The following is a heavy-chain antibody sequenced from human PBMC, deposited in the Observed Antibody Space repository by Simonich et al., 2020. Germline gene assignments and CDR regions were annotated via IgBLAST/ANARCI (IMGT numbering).Heavy chain of an antibody. J-gene: IGHJ4*02. CDR1: GYSFTSYW. Sequence: EVQLVQSGAEVKKPGASLKISCKGSGYSFTSYWIGWVRQMPGKGLEWMGILNPGDSDTRYSPSFPGQVTISADKSISTAYLQWSSLKASDTAMYYCVRLRGSSSWYDYFDYWGQGTLVTVSS. CDR3: VRLRGSSSWYDYFDY. D-gene: IGHD6-13*01. CDR2: LNPGDSDT. V-gene: IGHV5-51*03.